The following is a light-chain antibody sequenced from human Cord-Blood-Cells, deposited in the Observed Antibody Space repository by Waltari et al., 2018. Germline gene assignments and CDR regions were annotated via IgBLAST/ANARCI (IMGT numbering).Light chain of an antibody. CDR3: QQRSNWPT. CDR1: QSVSSY. Sequence: EIVLTQSPATLSLSPGERATLSCRASQSVSSYLAWYQQKPGQAPRLLIYDASNRDTGIPARLRGSVSGTDFTPTISSLEPEDFAVYYCQQRSNWPTFGQGTKVEIK. CDR2: DAS. V-gene: IGKV3-11*01. J-gene: IGKJ1*01.